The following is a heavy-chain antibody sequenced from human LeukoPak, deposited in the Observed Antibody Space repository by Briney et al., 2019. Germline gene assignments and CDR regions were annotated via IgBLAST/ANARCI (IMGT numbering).Heavy chain of an antibody. CDR1: GGSISSYY. V-gene: IGHV4-59*01. CDR2: IYYSGST. Sequence: SETLSLTCTVSGGSISSYYWSWIRQSPGKGLEWIGYIYYSGSTNYNPSLKSRVTISVDTSKNQFSLKLSSVTAADTAVFYCARHYYDSSGYDAFDIWGQGTMVTVSS. D-gene: IGHD3-22*01. CDR3: ARHYYDSSGYDAFDI. J-gene: IGHJ3*02.